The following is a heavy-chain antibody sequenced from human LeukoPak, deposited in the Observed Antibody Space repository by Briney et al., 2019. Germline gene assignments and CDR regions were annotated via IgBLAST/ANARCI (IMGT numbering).Heavy chain of an antibody. J-gene: IGHJ4*02. V-gene: IGHV1-46*01. CDR2: INPSGGRT. Sequence: ASVKVSCKAFGYTFTSDYIHWVRQAPGQGLEWLGIINPSGGRTTYGQNFQGRVTMTRDTSTSTVYMELSSLRSEDTAVYYCARGSRFLDYWGQGTLVTVSS. CDR1: GYTFTSDY. CDR3: ARGSRFLDY. D-gene: IGHD3-3*01.